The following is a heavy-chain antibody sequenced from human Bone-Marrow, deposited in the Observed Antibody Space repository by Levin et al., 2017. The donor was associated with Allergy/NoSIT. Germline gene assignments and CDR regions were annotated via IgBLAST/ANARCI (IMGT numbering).Heavy chain of an antibody. Sequence: GESLKISCAASGFIFSTFAMSWVRQAPGKGLEWVSAISGSGSTTYYADSVKGRFTISRDHSKNTLYLQLNRLRAEDTGVYFCAQDRHVAVSLFHMWGQGTTVIVSS. CDR3: AQDRHVAVSLFHM. J-gene: IGHJ3*02. CDR2: ISGSGSTT. CDR1: GFIFSTFA. V-gene: IGHV3-23*01. D-gene: IGHD2-15*01.